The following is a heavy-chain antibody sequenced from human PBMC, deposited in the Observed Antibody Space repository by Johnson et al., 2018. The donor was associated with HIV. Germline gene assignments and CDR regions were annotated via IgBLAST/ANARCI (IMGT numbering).Heavy chain of an antibody. CDR3: ASRYGDYGLGAFDI. Sequence: QMQLVESGGGVVQPGRSLRLSCAASGFTFSNFALHWVRQAPGKGLEWVAIISYDGSNKYYADSVKGRFTISRDNSKNTLYLQMNSLRAEDTAVYYCASRYGDYGLGAFDIWGQGTMVTVSS. D-gene: IGHD4-17*01. J-gene: IGHJ3*02. CDR2: ISYDGSNK. V-gene: IGHV3-30-3*01. CDR1: GFTFSNFA.